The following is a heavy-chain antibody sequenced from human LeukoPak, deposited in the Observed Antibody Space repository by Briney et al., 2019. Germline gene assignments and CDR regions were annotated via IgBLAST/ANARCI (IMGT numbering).Heavy chain of an antibody. CDR1: GFRFSDYG. D-gene: IGHD2-8*01. CDR2: IRFDATIK. CDR3: AINSLGYCTNGVCYLNAFDI. Sequence: GGSLRLSCAASGFRFSDYGIHWVRQAPGKGLEWVAFIRFDATIKYYTDSVKGRFTISRDNSKNTVYFQMNSLRPEDTAVYYCAINSLGYCTNGVCYLNAFDIWGQGTMVTVSS. V-gene: IGHV3-30*02. J-gene: IGHJ3*02.